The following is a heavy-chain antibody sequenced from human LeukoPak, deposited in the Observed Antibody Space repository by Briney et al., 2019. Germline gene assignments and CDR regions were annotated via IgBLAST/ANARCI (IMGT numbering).Heavy chain of an antibody. J-gene: IGHJ3*02. V-gene: IGHV4-4*02. D-gene: IGHD1-26*01. Sequence: SGTLSLTCAVSGGSISSSNWWSWVRQPPGKGLEWIGEIYHSGSTNYNPSLKSRVTISVDKSKNQFSLKLRSVTAADTAVYYCARDDGWELLGGAFDIWGQGTMVTVSS. CDR1: GGSISSSNW. CDR3: ARDDGWELLGGAFDI. CDR2: IYHSGST.